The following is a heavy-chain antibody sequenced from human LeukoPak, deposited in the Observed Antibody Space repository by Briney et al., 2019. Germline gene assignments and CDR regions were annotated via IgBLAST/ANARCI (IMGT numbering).Heavy chain of an antibody. D-gene: IGHD3-10*01. CDR3: ARGFGFGELFGYYMDV. CDR1: GFTFSSYW. Sequence: GGSLRLSCAASGFTFSSYWMHWVRQAPGKGLVWVSRINSVGSSTSYADSVKGRFTISRDNAKNSLYLQMNSLRAEDTAVYYCARGFGFGELFGYYMDVWGKGTTVTISS. J-gene: IGHJ6*03. V-gene: IGHV3-74*01. CDR2: INSVGSST.